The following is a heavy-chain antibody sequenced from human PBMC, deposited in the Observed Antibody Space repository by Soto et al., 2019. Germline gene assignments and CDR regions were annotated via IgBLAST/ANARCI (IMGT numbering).Heavy chain of an antibody. CDR3: APSDCPIARCFARYFYTMDV. D-gene: IGHD2-8*01. CDR2: INPSPGST. CDR1: GYTFGSHY. Sequence: QVQLVQSGAEVRKPGASVKVACKASGYTFGSHYVHWVRQAPGQALEWMGIINPSPGSTSYAEKFQGRITKTQEPFKSPVYLGMSRLRSEGTAHYYCAPSDCPIARCFARYFYTMDVWGQGTTVTVSS. J-gene: IGHJ6*02. V-gene: IGHV1-46*01.